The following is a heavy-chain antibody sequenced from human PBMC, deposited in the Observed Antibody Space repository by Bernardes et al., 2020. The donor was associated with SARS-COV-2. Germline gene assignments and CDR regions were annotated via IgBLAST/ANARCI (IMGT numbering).Heavy chain of an antibody. J-gene: IGHJ5*02. D-gene: IGHD3-3*01. V-gene: IGHV3-48*04. CDR3: ARVCFGVVKGWFDP. CDR2: ISSSSSTI. Sequence: GGSLRLSCAASGFTFSSYSMNWVCQAPGKGLEWVSYISSSSSTIYYTDSVKGRFTISRDNAKNSLYLQMNSLRAEDTAVYYCARVCFGVVKGWFDPWGQGTLVTVSS. CDR1: GFTFSSYS.